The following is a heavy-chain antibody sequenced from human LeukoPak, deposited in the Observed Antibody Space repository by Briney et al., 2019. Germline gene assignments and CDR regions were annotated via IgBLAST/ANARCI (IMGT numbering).Heavy chain of an antibody. J-gene: IGHJ3*02. CDR2: ISRDGGGT. D-gene: IGHD3-22*01. Sequence: VGSLTLSCAASRFTFSTYAMQWVRQAPGKELEYVSGISRDGGGTFYVTSVKGRFSISRDNSKNTLYLHMGSLRTEDTAIYDCARSAAVVTVNHAFDIWGQGTMVTVSS. V-gene: IGHV3-64*01. CDR3: ARSAAVVTVNHAFDI. CDR1: RFTFSTYA.